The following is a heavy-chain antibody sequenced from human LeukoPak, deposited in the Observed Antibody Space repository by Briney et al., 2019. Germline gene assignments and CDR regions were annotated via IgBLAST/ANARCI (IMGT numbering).Heavy chain of an antibody. D-gene: IGHD3-10*01. J-gene: IGHJ4*02. CDR2: IHYSGST. V-gene: IGHV4-39*01. CDR3: TRHFGSGRDDY. CDR1: GGSISSSNYY. Sequence: SETLSLTCTVSGGSISSSNYYWGWIRQPPGKGLEWIGSIHYSGSTYYNPSLKSRVTVSVDTSKNQFTVNLSSVTAVDTAVYYCTRHFGSGRDDYWGQGTLVTVSS.